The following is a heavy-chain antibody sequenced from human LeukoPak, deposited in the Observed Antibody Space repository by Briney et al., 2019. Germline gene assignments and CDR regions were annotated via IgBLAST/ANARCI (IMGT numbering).Heavy chain of an antibody. J-gene: IGHJ5*02. CDR3: ARQLRNWFDP. Sequence: SETLSLTCTVSGGSISSYYWSWTRQPPGKGLEWIGYIYYSGSTNYNPSLKSRVTISVDTSKSQFSLKLSSVTAADTAVYYCARQLRNWFDPWGQGTLVTVSS. D-gene: IGHD5-12*01. V-gene: IGHV4-59*01. CDR2: IYYSGST. CDR1: GGSISSYY.